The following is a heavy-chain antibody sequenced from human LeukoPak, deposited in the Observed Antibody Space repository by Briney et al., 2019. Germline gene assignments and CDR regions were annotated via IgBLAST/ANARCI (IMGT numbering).Heavy chain of an antibody. V-gene: IGHV4-59*01. CDR1: GGSISSYY. D-gene: IGHD1-26*01. CDR2: IYYSGST. Sequence: SETLSLTCTVSGGSISSYYWSWIRQPPGKGLEWIGYIYYSGSTNYNPSLKSRVTISVDTSKNQFSLKLSSVTAADTAVYYCASVKWETIDYWGQGTLVTVSS. CDR3: ASVKWETIDY. J-gene: IGHJ4*02.